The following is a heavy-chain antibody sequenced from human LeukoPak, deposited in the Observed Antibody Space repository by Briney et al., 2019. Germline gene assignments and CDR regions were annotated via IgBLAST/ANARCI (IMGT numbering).Heavy chain of an antibody. CDR2: ISSSSSYI. D-gene: IGHD5-18*01. CDR3: ATNPSIQLEPVGYFDP. V-gene: IGHV3-21*04. J-gene: IGHJ5*02. CDR1: GLSWGSEW. Sequence: PGGPLRLSWVESGLSWGSEWMKLVRQALGKGLEWVSSISSSSSYIYYADSVKGRFTISRDNAKNSLYLQMNSLTSEDTAVYYCATNPSIQLEPVGYFDPWGQGTLVTVSS.